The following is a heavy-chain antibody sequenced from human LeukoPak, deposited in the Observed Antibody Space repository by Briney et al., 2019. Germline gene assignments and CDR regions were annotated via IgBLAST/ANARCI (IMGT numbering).Heavy chain of an antibody. CDR2: IKQDGSEK. CDR1: GFTFSSYW. J-gene: IGHJ4*02. CDR3: ARAVHDFWSGYYFDY. V-gene: IGHV3-7*01. Sequence: PGGSLRLSCAASGFTFSSYWMSWVRQAPGKGLEWVANIKQDGSEKYYADSLKGRFTISRDNAKNSLYLQINSLRAEDTAVYYCARAVHDFWSGYYFDYWGQGTLVTVSS. D-gene: IGHD3-3*01.